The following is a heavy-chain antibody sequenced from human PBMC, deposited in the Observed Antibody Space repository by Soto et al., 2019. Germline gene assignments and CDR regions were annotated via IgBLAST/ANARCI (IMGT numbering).Heavy chain of an antibody. Sequence: GGSLRLSCAASGFTFSSYGMHWVRQAPGKGLEWVAVISYDGSNKYYADSVKGRFTISRDNSKNTLYLQMNSLRAEDTAVYYCASGGPFYYDILTGYSETDPFDYWGQGTLVTVSS. V-gene: IGHV3-30*03. CDR2: ISYDGSNK. CDR3: ASGGPFYYDILTGYSETDPFDY. D-gene: IGHD3-9*01. J-gene: IGHJ4*02. CDR1: GFTFSSYG.